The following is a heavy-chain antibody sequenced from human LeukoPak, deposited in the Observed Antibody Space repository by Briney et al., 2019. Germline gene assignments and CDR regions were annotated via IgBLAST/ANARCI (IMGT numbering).Heavy chain of an antibody. V-gene: IGHV1-69*04. CDR3: ATDLYIIATTLGDDVFDL. CDR2: VIPRIGLT. Sequence: SVKVSCKASGGTFSRSTISWVREAPGQGPEWMGRVIPRIGLTNYAQKFQGRVIITADKSTSTAYMELSSLRSEDTAIYYCATDLYIIATTLGDDVFDLWGEGTMVTIYS. CDR1: GGTFSRST. J-gene: IGHJ3*01. D-gene: IGHD1-20*01.